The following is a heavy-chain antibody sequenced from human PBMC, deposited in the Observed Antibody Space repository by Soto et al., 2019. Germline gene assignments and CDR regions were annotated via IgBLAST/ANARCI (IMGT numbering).Heavy chain of an antibody. J-gene: IGHJ6*03. CDR2: ISGSGGST. Sequence: GGALRLSCAASGFTFSGDAMSWVRQAPGKGLGWVSAISGSGGSTYYADSVKGRFTISRDNSKNTLYLQMNSLRAEDTAVYYCAKGAQYHYYMDVWGKGTTVTVSS. CDR1: GFTFSGDA. CDR3: AKGAQYHYYMDV. V-gene: IGHV3-23*01.